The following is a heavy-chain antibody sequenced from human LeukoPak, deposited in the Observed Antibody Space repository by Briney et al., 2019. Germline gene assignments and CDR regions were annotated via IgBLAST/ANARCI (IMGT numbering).Heavy chain of an antibody. CDR2: FDANSGGT. Sequence: GASVKVSCKASGYTFTAYYMRWVRQAPGQGLEWMGRFDANSGGTNYAQKFQDRVTMTRDTSISTAYMELSRLRSDDTAVYYCARGTSSSNSNWFDPWGQGTLVTVSS. V-gene: IGHV1-2*06. CDR3: ARGTSSSNSNWFDP. D-gene: IGHD4-11*01. CDR1: GYTFTAYY. J-gene: IGHJ5*02.